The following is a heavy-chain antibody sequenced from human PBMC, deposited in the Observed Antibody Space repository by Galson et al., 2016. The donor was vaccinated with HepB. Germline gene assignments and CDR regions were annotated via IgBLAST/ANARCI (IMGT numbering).Heavy chain of an antibody. J-gene: IGHJ4*02. CDR1: GYTFNTYG. D-gene: IGHD3-22*01. CDR2: ISAYTGNT. Sequence: SVKVSCKASGYTFNTYGISWVRQAPGQGLEWMGWISAYTGNTYNAENLQGRVTMTTDTSTRTAYMELRSLRSDDTAVYYCARDTYDITGYYSVRVSTPLEYWGQGTLVTVSS. CDR3: ARDTYDITGYYSVRVSTPLEY. V-gene: IGHV1-18*01.